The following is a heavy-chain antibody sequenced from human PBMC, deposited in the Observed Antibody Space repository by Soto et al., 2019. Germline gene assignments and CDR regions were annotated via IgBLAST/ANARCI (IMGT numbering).Heavy chain of an antibody. J-gene: IGHJ5*02. CDR3: AREYSDGWFDP. D-gene: IGHD2-21*01. V-gene: IGHV3-30-3*01. CDR1: GFTFSIYA. Sequence: QVQLVESGGGVVQPGRSLRLSCAASGFTFSIYAMHWVREAPGKGLEWVAVISYDGSNKYYADSVKGRFTISRDNSKNTGYRQMNSLRAEDSAVYYCAREYSDGWFDPWGQGTLVTVSS. CDR2: ISYDGSNK.